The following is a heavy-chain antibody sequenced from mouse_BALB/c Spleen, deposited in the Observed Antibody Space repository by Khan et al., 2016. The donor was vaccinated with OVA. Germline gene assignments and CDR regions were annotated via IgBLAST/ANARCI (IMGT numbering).Heavy chain of an antibody. V-gene: IGHV1S81*02. CDR1: GYTFTSYY. CDR3: SRSGWAAFAY. CDR2: INPSDGGT. J-gene: IGHJ3*01. Sequence: QVQLKQSGAELVKPGASMKLSCRASGYTFTSYYIYWVKQRPGQGLEWIGGINPSDGGTDFNEKFKNKATLTVDKSSSTAYMQLNSLTSEDSAVYYCSRSGWAAFAYWGQGTLVTVSA. D-gene: IGHD1-1*02.